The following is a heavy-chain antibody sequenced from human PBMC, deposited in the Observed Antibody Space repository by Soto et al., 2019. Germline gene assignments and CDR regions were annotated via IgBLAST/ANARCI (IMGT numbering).Heavy chain of an antibody. V-gene: IGHV1-3*01. Sequence: VQLVQSGAEVKKPGASVRISCTASGISYITYAIHWVRQAPGQGLEWMGWINAGNGDTRYSQRFQGRVTLTTDTSATTTYMDLSSLRSEDTSIYYCARAISGYVTWGQGTLVTVSS. CDR2: INAGNGDT. CDR3: ARAISGYVT. D-gene: IGHD5-12*01. J-gene: IGHJ4*02. CDR1: GISYITYA.